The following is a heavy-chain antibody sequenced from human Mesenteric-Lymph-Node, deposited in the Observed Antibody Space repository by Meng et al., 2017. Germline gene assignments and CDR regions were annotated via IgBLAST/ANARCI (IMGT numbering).Heavy chain of an antibody. V-gene: IGHV3-48*04. J-gene: IGHJ3*01. Sequence: GESLKISCAASGFSFGSYWMSWVRQAPGKGTEWISHINTNGGAIYHADSVKGRFTISRDNAKNSLYLQMNSLRAEDTAVYYCAKDWGYSFGYGVHAFDFWGQGTLVTGSS. D-gene: IGHD5-18*01. CDR3: AKDWGYSFGYGVHAFDF. CDR2: INTNGGAI. CDR1: GFSFGSYW.